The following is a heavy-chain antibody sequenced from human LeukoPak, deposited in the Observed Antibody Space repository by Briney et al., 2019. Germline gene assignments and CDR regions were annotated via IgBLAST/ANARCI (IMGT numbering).Heavy chain of an antibody. CDR1: GGSISSYY. J-gene: IGHJ4*02. CDR2: IYYSGST. Sequence: SETLSLTCTVSGGSISSYYWSWIRQPPGKGLEWIGYIYYSGSTNYNPSLKSRVTISVDTSKNQFSLKLSSVTAADTAVYYCATSGSYPGDFDYWGQGTLVTVSS. V-gene: IGHV4-59*08. CDR3: ATSGSYPGDFDY. D-gene: IGHD1-26*01.